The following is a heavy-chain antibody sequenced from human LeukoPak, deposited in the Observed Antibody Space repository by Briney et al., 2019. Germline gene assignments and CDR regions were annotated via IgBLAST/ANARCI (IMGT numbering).Heavy chain of an antibody. CDR3: VKGGWFDD. V-gene: IGHV3-23*05. CDR2: ISQSGSDT. CDR1: GFTFSGYD. D-gene: IGHD6-19*01. J-gene: IGHJ4*02. Sequence: PGGSLRLSCAASGFTFSGYDMNWARQAPGTGPAWVAAISQSGSDTHYGDSVKGRFTISRDNSKNTLYLQMNTLRVEDTAVYYCVKGGWFDDWGQGTLVTVSS.